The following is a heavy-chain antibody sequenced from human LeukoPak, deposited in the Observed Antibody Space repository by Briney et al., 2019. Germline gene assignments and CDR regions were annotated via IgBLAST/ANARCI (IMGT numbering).Heavy chain of an antibody. CDR1: GFTFSNNE. CDR2: ISRGGNTI. V-gene: IGHV3-48*03. J-gene: IGHJ6*03. CDR3: ARDGRRGYCSSTSCYYSYMDV. D-gene: IGHD2-2*01. Sequence: GGSLRLSCAASGFTFSNNEMNWVRQAPGKGLEWVSYISRGGNTIYYSDSVKGRFTISRDTAKNSLYLQMNSLRAEDTAVYYCARDGRRGYCSSTSCYYSYMDVWGKGTTVTVSS.